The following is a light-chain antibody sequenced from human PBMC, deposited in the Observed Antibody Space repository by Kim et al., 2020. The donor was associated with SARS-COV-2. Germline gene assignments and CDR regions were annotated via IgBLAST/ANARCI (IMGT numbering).Light chain of an antibody. Sequence: SVSLGESATLSCRASQNIKTDLAWYRQKPGQAPRLLIFGGSTRATGIPARFSGSGSGTEFTLTITSLQSEDFAVYYCQQYNQWLSFGGGTKVYIK. J-gene: IGKJ4*01. CDR2: GGS. CDR3: QQYNQWLS. CDR1: QNIKTD. V-gene: IGKV3-15*01.